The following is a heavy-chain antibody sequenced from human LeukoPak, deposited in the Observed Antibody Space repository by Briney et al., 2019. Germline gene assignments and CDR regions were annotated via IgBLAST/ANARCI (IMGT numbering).Heavy chain of an antibody. V-gene: IGHV3-30-3*01. D-gene: IGHD3-10*01. J-gene: IGHJ4*02. CDR3: ARGGALLWFGASFDY. CDR2: ISHDGSNK. Sequence: GRSLRLSCAASGFTFNTYTMHWVRQAPDRGLEWVADISHDGSNKFYVDSVKGRFTISRDNSKNTLYLQMNSLRAEDTAVYYCARGGALLWFGASFDYWGPGTLVTVSS. CDR1: GFTFNTYT.